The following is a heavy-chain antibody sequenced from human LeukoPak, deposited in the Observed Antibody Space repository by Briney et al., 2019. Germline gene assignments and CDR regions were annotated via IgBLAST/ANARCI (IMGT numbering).Heavy chain of an antibody. V-gene: IGHV3-23*01. Sequence: GGSLRLSCAASGFTFSSYAMSWVRQAPGKGLEWVSAISGSGGSTYYADSVKGRFTISRDNARNSLYLQMNSLSAEDTAVYYCARSPYSESYYGDAFDIWGQGTMVTVSS. D-gene: IGHD1-26*01. CDR1: GFTFSSYA. J-gene: IGHJ3*02. CDR3: ARSPYSESYYGDAFDI. CDR2: ISGSGGST.